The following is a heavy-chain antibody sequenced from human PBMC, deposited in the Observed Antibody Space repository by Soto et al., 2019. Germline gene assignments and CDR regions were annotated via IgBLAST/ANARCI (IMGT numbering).Heavy chain of an antibody. CDR1: GFTFSSYA. V-gene: IGHV3-30-3*01. D-gene: IGHD3-10*01. J-gene: IGHJ6*02. CDR2: ISYDGSNK. CDR3: ARDRVVRGYYYYGMDV. Sequence: QVQLVESGGGVVQPVRSLRLSCAASGFTFSSYAMHWVRQAPGKGLEWVAVISYDGSNKYYADSVKGRFTISRDNSKNTLYLQMNSLRAEDTAVYYCARDRVVRGYYYYGMDVWGQGTTVTVSS.